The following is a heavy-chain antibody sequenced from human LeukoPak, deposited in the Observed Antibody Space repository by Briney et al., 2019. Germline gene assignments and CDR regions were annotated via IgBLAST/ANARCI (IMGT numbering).Heavy chain of an antibody. Sequence: ASVKVSCKASGYTFTGYYMHWVRQAPGQGLEWMGWINPNSGGTNYAQKFQGGVTMTRDTSISTAYMELRSLRSDDTAVYYCARDQIAAADSFDYWGQGTLVTVSS. J-gene: IGHJ4*02. V-gene: IGHV1-2*02. CDR3: ARDQIAAADSFDY. CDR1: GYTFTGYY. D-gene: IGHD6-13*01. CDR2: INPNSGGT.